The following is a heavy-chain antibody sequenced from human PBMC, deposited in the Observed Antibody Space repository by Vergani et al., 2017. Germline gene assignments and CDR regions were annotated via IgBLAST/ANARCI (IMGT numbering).Heavy chain of an antibody. D-gene: IGHD5-18*01. CDR3: ARDPGNGIRLWFPLFDY. CDR2: INPNSGGT. V-gene: IGHV1-2*02. J-gene: IGHJ4*02. CDR1: GYTFTGYY. Sequence: QVQLVQSGAEVKKPGASVKVSCKASGYTFTGYYMHWVRQAPGQGLEWMGWINPNSGGTNYAQKFQGRVTTTRDTSSRTAYMGLSRLGSDDTAVYYCARDPGNGIRLWFPLFDYWGQGTLVTVSS.